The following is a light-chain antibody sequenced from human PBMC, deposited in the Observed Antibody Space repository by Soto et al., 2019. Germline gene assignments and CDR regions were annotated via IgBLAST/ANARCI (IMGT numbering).Light chain of an antibody. CDR2: AAS. J-gene: IGKJ1*01. CDR3: LQHNSYPRT. V-gene: IGKV3-15*01. Sequence: EIVMTQSPATLSVSPGERATLSCRASQSVGSNVAWYQHKPGQAPRLLIFAASTRATGIPGRFSGSGSGTEFTLTISSLQPEDFATYYCLQHNSYPRTFGQGTKVDIK. CDR1: QSVGSN.